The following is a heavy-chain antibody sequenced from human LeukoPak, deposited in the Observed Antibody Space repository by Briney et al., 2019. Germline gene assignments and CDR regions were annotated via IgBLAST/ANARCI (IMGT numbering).Heavy chain of an antibody. CDR2: IYYSGST. V-gene: IGHV4-39*01. D-gene: IGHD3-3*01. J-gene: IGHJ4*02. CDR1: GDSISSNF. CDR3: ARPNEPNYDFWRL. Sequence: PSETLSLTCTVSGDSISSNFWSWIRQPPGKGLEWIGSIYYSGSTYYNPSLKSRVTISVDTSKNQFSLKLSSVTAADTAVYYCARPNEPNYDFWRLWGQGTLVTVSS.